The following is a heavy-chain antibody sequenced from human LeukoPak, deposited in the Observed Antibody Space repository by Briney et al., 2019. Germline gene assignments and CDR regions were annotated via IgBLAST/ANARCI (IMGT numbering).Heavy chain of an antibody. CDR2: IYHSGST. CDR1: GGSISSGGYS. CDR3: ARGGYYDFWSGYFGRNWFDP. V-gene: IGHV4-30-2*01. D-gene: IGHD3-3*01. Sequence: SETLSLTCAVSGGSISSGGYSWSWIRQPPGKGLEWIGYIYHSGSTYYNPSLKSRVTISVDRSKNQFSLKLSSVTAADTAVYYCARGGYYDFWSGYFGRNWFDPWGQGTLVTVSS. J-gene: IGHJ5*02.